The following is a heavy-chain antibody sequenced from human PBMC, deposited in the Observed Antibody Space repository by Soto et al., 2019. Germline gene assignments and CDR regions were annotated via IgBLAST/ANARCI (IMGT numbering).Heavy chain of an antibody. J-gene: IGHJ5*02. D-gene: IGHD2-15*01. CDR2: ISSSGKTI. CDR1: GFTFTNYE. V-gene: IGHV3-48*03. Sequence: GGSMRLSCAASGFTFTNYEMNWVRQAPGKGLEWISYISSSGKTISYADSVKGRFTISRDNAKNSLYLQMNSLRAEDTAVYYCARGGGGGLLDPWGQGTMVTVSS. CDR3: ARGGGGGLLDP.